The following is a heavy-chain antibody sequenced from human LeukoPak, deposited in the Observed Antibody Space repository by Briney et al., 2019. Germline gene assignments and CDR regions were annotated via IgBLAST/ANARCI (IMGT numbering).Heavy chain of an antibody. J-gene: IGHJ3*02. CDR1: GFTFSTHA. V-gene: IGHV3-30-3*01. CDR2: ISYDGGIE. D-gene: IGHD3-22*01. Sequence: GGSLRLSCAASGFTFSTHAMHWVRQAPGKGLEWITFISYDGGIEYYAESVKGRFTISRDNSKNTLYLQMSSLRVEDTAVYYCAREFATMDSSGYYYSADAFDIWGQGTMVTVSS. CDR3: AREFATMDSSGYYYSADAFDI.